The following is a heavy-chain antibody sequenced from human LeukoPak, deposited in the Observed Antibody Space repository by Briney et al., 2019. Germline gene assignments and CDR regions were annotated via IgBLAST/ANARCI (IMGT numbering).Heavy chain of an antibody. V-gene: IGHV3-23*01. Sequence: GGSLRLSCAASGFTFSSYGMSWVRQAPGKGLEWVSAISGSGGSTYYADSVKGRFTISRDNSKNTLYLQMNSLRAEDTAVYYCAGHSPDIVYYFDYWGQGTLVTVSS. J-gene: IGHJ4*02. D-gene: IGHD2-15*01. CDR1: GFTFSSYG. CDR3: AGHSPDIVYYFDY. CDR2: ISGSGGST.